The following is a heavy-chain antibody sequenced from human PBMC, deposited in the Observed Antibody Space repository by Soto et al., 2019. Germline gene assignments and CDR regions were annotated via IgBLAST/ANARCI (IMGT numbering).Heavy chain of an antibody. CDR2: IYSGGST. CDR1: GFTVSSNY. J-gene: IGHJ4*02. CDR3: ARGIYDFWSGYYFDY. D-gene: IGHD3-3*01. V-gene: IGHV3-66*01. Sequence: HPGGSLRLSCAASGFTVSSNYMSWVRQAPGKGLEWVSVIYSGGSTYYADSAKGRFTISRDNSKNTLYLQMNSLRAEDTAVYYCARGIYDFWSGYYFDYWGQGTLVTVSS.